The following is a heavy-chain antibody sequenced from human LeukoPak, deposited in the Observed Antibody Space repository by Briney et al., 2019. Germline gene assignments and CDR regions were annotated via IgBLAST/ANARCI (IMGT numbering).Heavy chain of an antibody. CDR1: GLRFSCYV. Sequence: PGGSLRLSCVRHGLRFSCYVMDWVRQAPGRGLEWLSYLTRTSSATWYADSVKGRFTIFRDNAKSSLYLQMNSLRVEDTAVYYCATGGSEYRSDWFDSWGQGTLVNVAS. V-gene: IGHV3-48*01. CDR2: LTRTSSAT. CDR3: ATGGSEYRSDWFDS. D-gene: IGHD5-18*01. J-gene: IGHJ5*01.